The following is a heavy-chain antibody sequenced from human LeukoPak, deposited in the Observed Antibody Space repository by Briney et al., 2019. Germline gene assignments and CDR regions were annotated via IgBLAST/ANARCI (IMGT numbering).Heavy chain of an antibody. Sequence: GGSLRLSCAASGFTIGGFAMTWVRQAPGKGLEWVSSIGSDYKTHYSESVKGRFAISRDNSQSTVFLQMNSLRAEDTALYYCAKGHSEDGTGFDCWGQGTLVTVSS. CDR1: GFTIGGFA. CDR3: AKGHSEDGTGFDC. D-gene: IGHD1-26*01. J-gene: IGHJ4*02. V-gene: IGHV3-23*01. CDR2: IGSDYKT.